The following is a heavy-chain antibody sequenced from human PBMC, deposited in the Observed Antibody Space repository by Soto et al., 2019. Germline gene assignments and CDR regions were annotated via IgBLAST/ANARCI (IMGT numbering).Heavy chain of an antibody. CDR2: INTKSGGT. D-gene: IGHD3-10*01. Sequence: QVQLVQSGAEVKKPGASVKVSCKASGYTFTGQYIHWVRQVPGQGLEWMGWINTKSGGTMYAQKFQGRVTTTRDTSTRTAYMELNRLGSDDTAVYYCARGAGHYFDYWGQGTLVTVSS. J-gene: IGHJ4*02. CDR1: GYTFTGQY. V-gene: IGHV1-2*02. CDR3: ARGAGHYFDY.